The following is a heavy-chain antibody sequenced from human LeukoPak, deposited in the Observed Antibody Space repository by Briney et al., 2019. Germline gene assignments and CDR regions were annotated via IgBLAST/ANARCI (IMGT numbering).Heavy chain of an antibody. V-gene: IGHV3-30*18. CDR1: GFAFRNYG. D-gene: IGHD3-10*01. CDR2: ISYDAINT. J-gene: IGHJ4*02. CDR3: ANDDARGFGEPSPYDY. Sequence: TGGSLRLSCVASGFAFRNYGMHWVRQAPGKGLEWVAVISYDAINTHYADSVKGRFTISKDNSKNTLYLQLNTLRPEDTAVYYCANDDARGFGEPSPYDYWGQGTRVIVSS.